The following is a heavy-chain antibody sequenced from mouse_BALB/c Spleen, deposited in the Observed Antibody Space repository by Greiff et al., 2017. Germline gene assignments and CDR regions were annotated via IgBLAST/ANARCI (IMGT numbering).Heavy chain of an antibody. D-gene: IGHD1-2*01. Sequence: QVQLQQSGAELAKPGASVKMSCKASGYTFTSYWMHWVKQRPGQGLGWIGEIFPGTGTTYYNEKFKGKATLTIDTSSSTAYMQLSSLTSEDSAVYYCARSVITTAFFDYWGQGTTLTVSA. V-gene: IGHV1S132*01. CDR3: ARSVITTAFFDY. CDR2: IFPGTGTT. J-gene: IGHJ2*01. CDR1: GYTFTSYW.